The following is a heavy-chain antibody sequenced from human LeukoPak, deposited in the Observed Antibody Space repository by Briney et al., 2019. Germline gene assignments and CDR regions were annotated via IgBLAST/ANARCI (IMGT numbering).Heavy chain of an antibody. D-gene: IGHD6-13*01. CDR1: GFTFSDYW. CDR3: ARAGGTSWADY. V-gene: IGHV3-7*01. Sequence: PGGSLRLSCEASGFTFSDYWMTWVRQAPGKGLEWVANVKQDGTEKFYVDSVKGRFTISRDNGKNSLYLQMNSLRVEDTAIYYCARAGGTSWADYWGQGTLVTVSS. J-gene: IGHJ4*02. CDR2: VKQDGTEK.